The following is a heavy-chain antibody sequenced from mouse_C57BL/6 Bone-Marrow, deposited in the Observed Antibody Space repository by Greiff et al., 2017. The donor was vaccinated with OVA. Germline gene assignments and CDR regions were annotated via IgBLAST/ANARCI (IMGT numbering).Heavy chain of an antibody. D-gene: IGHD1-1*01. J-gene: IGHJ1*03. CDR3: ANYYGSSYDWYFDV. V-gene: IGHV1-81*01. CDR1: GYTFTSYG. CDR2: IYPRSGNT. Sequence: LVESGAELARPGASVKLSCKASGYTFTSYGISWVKQRTGQGLEWIGEIYPRSGNTYYNEKFKGKATLTADKSSSTAYMELRSLTSEDSAVYFCANYYGSSYDWYFDVWGTGTTVTVSS.